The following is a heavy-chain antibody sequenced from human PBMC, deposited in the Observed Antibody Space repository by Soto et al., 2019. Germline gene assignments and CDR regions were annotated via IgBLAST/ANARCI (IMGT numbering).Heavy chain of an antibody. V-gene: IGHV1-2*02. D-gene: IGHD1-26*01. CDR1: GYTFTGHY. Sequence: ASVKVSCKASGYTFTGHYIHWVRQAPEQGPEWMGEIGPESGATRYAQKFQGRVTMTRDTAITTVYMELKNLSPDDTAVYYCGRGRSGQIVVFFWGQGTPVTVSS. CDR2: IGPESGAT. J-gene: IGHJ4*02. CDR3: GRGRSGQIVVFF.